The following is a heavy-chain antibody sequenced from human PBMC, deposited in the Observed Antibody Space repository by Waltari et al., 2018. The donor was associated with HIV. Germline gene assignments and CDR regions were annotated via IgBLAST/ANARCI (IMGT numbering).Heavy chain of an antibody. CDR2: VSDDGSKR. V-gene: IGHV3-30*18. J-gene: IGHJ4*02. D-gene: IGHD3-10*01. CDR3: AKDSSRVLWFGESLAS. CDR1: GFSFRSHG. Sequence: GVVQPGRSLRLSCAASGFSFRSHGVHWVRQTPGKGLEWVALVSDDGSKRFYAESVKGRFIISRDNSKKTINLEMNSLRPDDTGVYFCAKDSSRVLWFGESLASWGQGTLVRVSP.